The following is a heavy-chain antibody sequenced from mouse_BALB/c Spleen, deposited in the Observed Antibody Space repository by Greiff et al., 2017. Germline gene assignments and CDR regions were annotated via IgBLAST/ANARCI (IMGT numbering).Heavy chain of an antibody. Sequence: EVKLMESGAELVRPGASVKLSCTASGFNFNDYYMHWVKQRPEQALEWIGWIDPENGDTEYAPKFQGKATMTADTSSNTAYLQLSSLTSEDTADYYGNAKTTEPYYFDYWGQGTTLTVSS. V-gene: IGHV14-4*02. D-gene: IGHD1-1*01. CDR1: GFNFNDYY. CDR3: NAKTTEPYYFDY. CDR2: IDPENGDT. J-gene: IGHJ2*01.